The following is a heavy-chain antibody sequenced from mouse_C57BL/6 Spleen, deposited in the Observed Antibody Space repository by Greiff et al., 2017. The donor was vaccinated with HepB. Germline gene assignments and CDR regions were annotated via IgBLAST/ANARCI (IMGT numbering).Heavy chain of an antibody. CDR2: IDPETGGT. Sequence: QVQLKESGAELVRPGASVTLSCKASGYTFTDYEMHWVKQTPVHGLEWIGAIDPETGGTAYNQKFKGKAILTADKSSSTAYMELRSLTSEDSTVYYGTLEEADVHTMDYCGPGSSVTVSS. CDR1: GYTFTDYE. V-gene: IGHV1-15*01. CDR3: TLEEADVHTMDY. J-gene: IGHJ4*01.